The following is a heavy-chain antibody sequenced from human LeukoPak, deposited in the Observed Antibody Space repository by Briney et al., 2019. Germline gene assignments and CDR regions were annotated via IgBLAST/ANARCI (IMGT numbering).Heavy chain of an antibody. CDR3: VRERQGTIFHTGAFDF. CDR2: IATDGSQT. D-gene: IGHD3-3*02. J-gene: IGHJ3*01. Sequence: PGGSLRLSCAASGFTFTNHIMHWVRQAPGKGLEWVASIATDGSQTFYRGSVKGRFTISRDNSENKLYLQMNSLRAEDTAVYFCVRERQGTIFHTGAFDFWGQGKMFSVSS. V-gene: IGHV3-30-3*01. CDR1: GFTFTNHI.